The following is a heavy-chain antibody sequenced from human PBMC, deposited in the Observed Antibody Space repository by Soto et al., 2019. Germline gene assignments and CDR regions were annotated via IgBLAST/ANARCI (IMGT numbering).Heavy chain of an antibody. D-gene: IGHD3-22*01. V-gene: IGHV3-53*01. CDR2: IYSGGST. CDR3: ARDRDTYYYDSSGYYLGWYFDL. CDR1: GFTVSSNH. Sequence: EVQLVESGGGLIQPGGSLRLSCAASGFTVSSNHMSWVRQAPGKGLEWVSVIYSGGSTYYADSVKGRFTISRDNSKNTLYLQMNSLRAEDTAVYYCARDRDTYYYDSSGYYLGWYFDLWGRGTLVTVSS. J-gene: IGHJ2*01.